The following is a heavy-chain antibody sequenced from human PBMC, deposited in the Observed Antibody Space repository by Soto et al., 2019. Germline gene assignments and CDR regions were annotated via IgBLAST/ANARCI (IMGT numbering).Heavy chain of an antibody. V-gene: IGHV3-23*01. D-gene: IGHD3-22*01. CDR2: ISGSGGST. CDR1: GFTFSNYA. J-gene: IGHJ4*02. CDR3: AKGTSYYDSSGFDY. Sequence: EVQLLESGGDLLQPGGSLRLSCAASGFTFSNYAMTWVRQAPGKGLEWVSVISGSGGSTYYADSVKGRFTISRDTSKNPLYLQMNNLRAEDTALYYCAKGTSYYDSSGFDYWGQGTLVTVSS.